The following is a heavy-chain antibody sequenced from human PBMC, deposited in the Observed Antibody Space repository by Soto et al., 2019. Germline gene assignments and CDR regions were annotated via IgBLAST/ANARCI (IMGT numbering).Heavy chain of an antibody. D-gene: IGHD7-27*01. CDR3: ARRQNWAPDW. V-gene: IGHV3-48*01. Sequence: EVQLVESGGGLVQPGGSLRLSCAASGFTFSSFSMNWVRQAPGKGLEWVSYISSGSNTIYYADSVKGRFTISRDNAKNSLFLQMNGLRVEDTAVYYCARRQNWAPDWWGQGTLVTVSS. J-gene: IGHJ4*02. CDR2: ISSGSNTI. CDR1: GFTFSSFS.